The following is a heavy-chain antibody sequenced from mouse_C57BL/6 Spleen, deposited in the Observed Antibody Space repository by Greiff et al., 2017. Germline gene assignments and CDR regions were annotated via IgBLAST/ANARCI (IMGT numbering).Heavy chain of an antibody. CDR1: GYAFSSSW. J-gene: IGHJ4*01. V-gene: IGHV1-82*01. D-gene: IGHD2-4*01. CDR2: IYPGDGDT. CDR3: ARLNIYYDYDGYAMDY. Sequence: VQLVESGPELVKPGASVKISCKASGYAFSSSWMNWVKQRPGKGLEWIGRIYPGDGDTNYNGKFKGKATLTADKSSSTVYMELSRLTSEDSAVYFCARLNIYYDYDGYAMDYWGQGTSVTVSS.